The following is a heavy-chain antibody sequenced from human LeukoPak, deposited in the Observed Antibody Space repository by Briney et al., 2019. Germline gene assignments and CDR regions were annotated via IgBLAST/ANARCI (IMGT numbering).Heavy chain of an antibody. CDR3: ARERSSTSCYQD. V-gene: IGHV4-39*07. Sequence: SETLSLTCTVSGGSISSSSYYWGWIRQPPGKGLEWIGSIYYSGCTYYNPSLKSRVTISVDTSKNQFSLKLSSVTAADTAVYYSARERSSTSCYQDWGQGTLVTVSS. CDR1: GGSISSSSYY. D-gene: IGHD2-2*01. CDR2: IYYSGCT. J-gene: IGHJ4*02.